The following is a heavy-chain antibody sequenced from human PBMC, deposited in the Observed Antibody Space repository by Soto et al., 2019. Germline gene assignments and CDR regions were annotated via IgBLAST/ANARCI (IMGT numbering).Heavy chain of an antibody. J-gene: IGHJ5*02. CDR2: INPSFGTT. CDR3: ARAHGSGSYYGWFDP. D-gene: IGHD3-10*01. V-gene: IGHV1-46*01. Sequence: QVQLLQSGAEVKKPGASVKVSCQASGYTFINNYLHWVRQAPGQGLEWMGLINPSFGTTTYAQNFQGRVTMTSDTSTSTVFMQLNTLRSDDTDVYYCARAHGSGSYYGWFDPWGQGTLVTVSS. CDR1: GYTFINNY.